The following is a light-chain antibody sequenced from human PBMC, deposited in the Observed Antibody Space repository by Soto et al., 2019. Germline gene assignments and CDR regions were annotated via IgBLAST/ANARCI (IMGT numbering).Light chain of an antibody. Sequence: EIVLTQSPATLSLTHGERATLSCRASQSVGSYLAWYQQKPGQAPRPLIYGASKRAPGVSARFSGSGSGTDFTLTISSLEPEDFAVYHCLQRSIGLTFGPGTKVDI. V-gene: IGKV3-11*01. CDR3: LQRSIGLT. J-gene: IGKJ3*01. CDR1: QSVGSY. CDR2: GAS.